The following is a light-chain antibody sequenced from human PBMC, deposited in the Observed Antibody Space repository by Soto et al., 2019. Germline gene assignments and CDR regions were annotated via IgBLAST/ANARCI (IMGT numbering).Light chain of an antibody. CDR1: QAINKY. CDR2: GAS. J-gene: IGKJ1*01. CDR3: QQSYTTPGT. V-gene: IGKV1-39*01. Sequence: DIQMTQSPSSLPASVGDSVTITCQASQAINKYLNWYQHKAGQAPKLLIYGASSLHKGVPARFRGSGAGTFFTLTISSLQPEDFATYYCQQSYTTPGTFGRGTTVEIK.